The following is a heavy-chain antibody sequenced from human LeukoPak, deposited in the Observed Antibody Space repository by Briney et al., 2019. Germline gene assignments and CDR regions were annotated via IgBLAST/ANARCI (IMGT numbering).Heavy chain of an antibody. D-gene: IGHD3-3*01. CDR1: GYSFTSYW. V-gene: IGHV5-51*03. Sequence: PGESLKISCKGSGYSFTSYWIGWVRQMPGKGLEWMGIIYPGDSDTRYSPSFQGQVTISADKSISTAYLQWSSLKASDTAMYYYARLGRDDFWSGYQQLYYYYYMDVWGKGTTVTVSS. CDR3: ARLGRDDFWSGYQQLYYYYYMDV. J-gene: IGHJ6*03. CDR2: IYPGDSDT.